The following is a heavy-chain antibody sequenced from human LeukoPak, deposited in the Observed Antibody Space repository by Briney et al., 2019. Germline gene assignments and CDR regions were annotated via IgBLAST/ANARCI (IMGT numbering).Heavy chain of an antibody. CDR2: INHSGST. CDR3: ARVVDTAMVTSGYFDY. Sequence: SETLSLTCAVYGGSFSGYYWSWIRQPPGKGLEWIGEINHSGSTNYNPSLKSRVTISVDTSKNQFSLKLSSVTAADTAVYYCARVVDTAMVTSGYFDYWGQGTLVTVSP. J-gene: IGHJ4*02. D-gene: IGHD5-18*01. V-gene: IGHV4-34*01. CDR1: GGSFSGYY.